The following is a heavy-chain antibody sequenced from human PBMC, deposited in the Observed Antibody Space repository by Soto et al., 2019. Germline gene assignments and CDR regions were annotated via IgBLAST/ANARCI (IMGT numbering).Heavy chain of an antibody. CDR3: ARPRFRGMDV. D-gene: IGHD3-10*01. CDR1: GFRISNYF. V-gene: IGHV3-7*03. CDR2: IKEYGSEK. Sequence: GGLSLCFVGSGFRISNYFMSWVRQAPGKGLEWVANIKEYGSEKYYVESVKGRFTISRDNAKNSLYLQVNSLRDEDTAVYYCARPRFRGMDVWGQGTTVTVSS. J-gene: IGHJ6*02.